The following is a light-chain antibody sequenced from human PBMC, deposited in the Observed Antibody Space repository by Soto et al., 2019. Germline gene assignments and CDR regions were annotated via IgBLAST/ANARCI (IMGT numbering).Light chain of an antibody. V-gene: IGKV1-5*01. J-gene: IGKJ1*01. CDR1: QTISSW. Sequence: DSQMTQSPSTLSVSVGDRVSITCRASQTISSWLAWYQQKPGKAPKLLIYAASTLQSGVPSRFSGSGSGTDFTLTISGLQPDDFTTYYCQQYTSYSRAFGQGTKVDIK. CDR3: QQYTSYSRA. CDR2: AAS.